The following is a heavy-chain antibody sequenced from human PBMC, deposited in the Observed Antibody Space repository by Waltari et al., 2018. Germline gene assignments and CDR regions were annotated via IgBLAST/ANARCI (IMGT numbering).Heavy chain of an antibody. CDR1: GGSISDYY. CDR3: GRDFRSPSCPHFYMDV. J-gene: IGHJ6*03. CDR2: FSTSGKT. Sequence: QVQLQESGPGLVKPSETLSLNCTVSGGSISDYYWIWIRQPAGKGLEWIGRFSTSGKTNSHPSLKSRVTMSIDTSTNPFSLRLTSGTAADTAVYYCGRDFRSPSCPHFYMDVWGKGTTVSVS. D-gene: IGHD3-3*02. V-gene: IGHV4-4*07.